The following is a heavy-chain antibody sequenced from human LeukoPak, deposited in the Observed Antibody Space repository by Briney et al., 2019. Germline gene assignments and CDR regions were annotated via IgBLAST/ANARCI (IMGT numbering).Heavy chain of an antibody. CDR3: ASTPRKLGMGDP. CDR1: GFTFSSYW. Sequence: GGSLRLSCAASGFTFSSYWMSWIRQAPGRGLEWVANIKQDGSEKYYADSVKGRFTISRDNAKNSLYLQMNSLRVEDTAMYYCASTPRKLGMGDPWGQGTLVTVSS. D-gene: IGHD2-8*01. V-gene: IGHV3-7*01. J-gene: IGHJ5*02. CDR2: IKQDGSEK.